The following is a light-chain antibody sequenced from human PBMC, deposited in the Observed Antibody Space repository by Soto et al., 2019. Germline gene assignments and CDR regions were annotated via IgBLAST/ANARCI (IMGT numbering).Light chain of an antibody. Sequence: QSVLAQPRSVSGSPGQSVTISCTGTSSDVGGYNYVSWYQQHPGKAHKLMIYDVSKRPSGVPDRFSGSKSGNKASLTISGLQAEDEADYYCCSYAGSYTLYVFGNGTKVTVL. J-gene: IGLJ1*01. V-gene: IGLV2-11*01. CDR3: CSYAGSYTLYV. CDR1: SSDVGGYNY. CDR2: DVS.